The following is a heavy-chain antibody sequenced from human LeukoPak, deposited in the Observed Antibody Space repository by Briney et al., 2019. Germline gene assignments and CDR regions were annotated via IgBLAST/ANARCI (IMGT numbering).Heavy chain of an antibody. J-gene: IGHJ3*02. Sequence: SEALSLTCTVSGGSISSYYWSWIRQPPGKGLEWIGYIYYSGSTNYNPSLKRRVTISVDTSKNQFSLKLSSVTAADTAVYYCAKLVVTAIQDAFDIWGQGTMVTVSS. D-gene: IGHD2-21*02. CDR2: IYYSGST. V-gene: IGHV4-59*01. CDR1: GGSISSYY. CDR3: AKLVVTAIQDAFDI.